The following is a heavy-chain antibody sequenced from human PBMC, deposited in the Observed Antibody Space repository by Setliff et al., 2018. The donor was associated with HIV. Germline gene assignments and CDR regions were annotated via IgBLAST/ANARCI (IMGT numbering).Heavy chain of an antibody. CDR2: ISGSGGDT. V-gene: IGHV3-23*01. CDR1: GFTFSSYA. D-gene: IGHD3-10*01. J-gene: IGHJ4*02. CDR3: AKKTAANTSGSWLHY. Sequence: GESLTISCASSGFTFSSYAMTWVRQAPGKGLKCVAVISGSGGDTYYADSVKGRFVISREKSKSTLYLQMNSLRAEDTAVYYCAKKTAANTSGSWLHYWGQGTLVTVSS.